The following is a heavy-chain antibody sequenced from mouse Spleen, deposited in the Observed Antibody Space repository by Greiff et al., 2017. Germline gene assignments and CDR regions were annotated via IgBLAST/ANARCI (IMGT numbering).Heavy chain of an antibody. V-gene: IGHV7-3*01. Sequence: EVQVVESGGGLVQPGGSLSLSCAASGFTFTDYYMSWVRQPPGKALEWLGFIRNKANGYTTEYSASVKGRFTISRDNSQSILYLQMNALRAEDSATYYCARSTAFFDYWGQGTTLTVSS. CDR2: IRNKANGYTT. CDR1: GFTFTDYY. J-gene: IGHJ2*01. CDR3: ARSTAFFDY.